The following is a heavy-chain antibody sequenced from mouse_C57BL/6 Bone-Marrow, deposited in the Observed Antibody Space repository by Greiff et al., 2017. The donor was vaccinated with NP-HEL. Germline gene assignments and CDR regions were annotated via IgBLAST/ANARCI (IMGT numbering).Heavy chain of an antibody. CDR3: ARLGSWLRRDY. Sequence: EVRLVESGGDLVKPGGSLKLSCAASGFTFSSYGMSWVRQTPDKRLEWVATISSGGSYTYYPDSVKGRFTISRDNAKNTLYLQMSRRKSEDTAMYYCARLGSWLRRDYWGQGTTLTVSS. D-gene: IGHD2-2*01. V-gene: IGHV5-6*02. J-gene: IGHJ2*01. CDR2: ISSGGSYT. CDR1: GFTFSSYG.